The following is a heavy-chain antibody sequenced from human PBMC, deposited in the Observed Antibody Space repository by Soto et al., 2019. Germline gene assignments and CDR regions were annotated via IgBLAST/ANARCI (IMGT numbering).Heavy chain of an antibody. CDR3: ARDEPVYSYFDY. Sequence: ASVKVSCKASGYIFTNYAMHWVRQAPGQRLEWMGWINAANGNTKYSQKFQGRVTMTTDTSTSTAYMELRSLRSDDTAVYYCARDEPVYSYFDYWGQGTLVTVSS. CDR2: INAANGNT. V-gene: IGHV1-3*01. D-gene: IGHD3-9*01. CDR1: GYIFTNYA. J-gene: IGHJ4*02.